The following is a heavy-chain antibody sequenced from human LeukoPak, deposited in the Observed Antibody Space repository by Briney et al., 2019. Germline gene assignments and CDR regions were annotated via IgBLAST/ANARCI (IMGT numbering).Heavy chain of an antibody. J-gene: IGHJ4*02. CDR2: INHSGST. V-gene: IGHV4-34*01. D-gene: IGHD4-11*01. CDR1: GGSFSGYY. Sequence: PSETLSLTCAVYGGSFSGYYWSWIRQPPGKGLEWIGEINHSGSTNYNPSLKSRVTISVDTSKNQFSLKLSSVTAADTAVYYCARQAYSNYVGFDYWGQGTLVTVSS. CDR3: ARQAYSNYVGFDY.